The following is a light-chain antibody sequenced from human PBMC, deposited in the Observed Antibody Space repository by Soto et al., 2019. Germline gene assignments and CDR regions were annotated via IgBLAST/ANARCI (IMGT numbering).Light chain of an antibody. J-gene: IGKJ4*02. V-gene: IGKV3-15*01. CDR1: QSVFSS. CDR3: QQYHSWPA. CDR2: GAA. Sequence: EIVMTQSPATLSVSLGERVTISCRASQSVFSSLAWYQQKPGQAPRLLIYGAATRPIGIPARFSGSGSGTEITITSSSLQSEDFTVYYWQQYHSWPAFGRGTRVEIK.